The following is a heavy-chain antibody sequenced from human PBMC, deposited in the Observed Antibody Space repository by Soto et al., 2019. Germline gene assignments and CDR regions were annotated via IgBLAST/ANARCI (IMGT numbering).Heavy chain of an antibody. V-gene: IGHV3-15*01. CDR3: TTASERLWLRSRSYYYAMDV. Sequence: GGSLRLSCAASGFTFSYAWMSWVRQAPGKGLEWVGRIKSKTDGGTTDYIAPVKGRFTISRDDSKNMLYLQMNSLKAEDTAVYYCTTASERLWLRSRSYYYAMDVWGHGTTVTVSS. CDR2: IKSKTDGGTT. J-gene: IGHJ6*02. CDR1: GFTFSYAW. D-gene: IGHD5-18*01.